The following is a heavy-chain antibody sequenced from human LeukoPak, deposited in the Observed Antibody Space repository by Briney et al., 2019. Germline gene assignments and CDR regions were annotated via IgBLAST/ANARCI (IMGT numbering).Heavy chain of an antibody. D-gene: IGHD2-15*01. V-gene: IGHV3-21*01. Sequence: GGSLRLSCVASGFGLSNYNMNWVRQAPGKGLEWISSVSSSSHIYYIDSVKGRFTISRDNAKNSLYLQMDSLGAEDTAMYYCARDVAPSGDFDCWGQGTLVTVSS. CDR1: GFGLSNYN. J-gene: IGHJ4*02. CDR3: ARDVAPSGDFDC. CDR2: VSSSSHI.